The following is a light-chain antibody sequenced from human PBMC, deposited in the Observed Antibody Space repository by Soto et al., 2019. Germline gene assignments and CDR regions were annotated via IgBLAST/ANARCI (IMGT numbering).Light chain of an antibody. CDR1: SSNIGAGYD. Sequence: SVLTQPPSVYGAPGQRVTIPCTGRSSNIGAGYDVQWYQQVPGAAPKLLIYGNHNRPSGVPDRLSGSKSGTSASLAITWIQSVDEADYYCGAWHGSLLGSVFGGGTKVTVL. CDR2: GNH. CDR3: GAWHGSLLGSV. V-gene: IGLV1-40*01. J-gene: IGLJ3*02.